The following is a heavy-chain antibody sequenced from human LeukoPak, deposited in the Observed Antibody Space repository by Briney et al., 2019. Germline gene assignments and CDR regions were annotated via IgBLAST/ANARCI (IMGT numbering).Heavy chain of an antibody. CDR1: GYTFTSYG. CDR2: ISAYNGNT. CDR3: ARATLLDCSSTSCSFDY. Sequence: ASVKVACKASGYTFTSYGISWVRQAPGQGLEWMGWISAYNGNTNYAQKLQGRVTMTTDTSTSTAYMELRSPRSDDTAVYYCARATLLDCSSTSCSFDYWGQGTLVTVSS. V-gene: IGHV1-18*01. J-gene: IGHJ4*02. D-gene: IGHD2-2*01.